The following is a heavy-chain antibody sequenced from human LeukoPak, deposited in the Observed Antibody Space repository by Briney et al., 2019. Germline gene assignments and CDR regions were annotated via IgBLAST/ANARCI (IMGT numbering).Heavy chain of an antibody. V-gene: IGHV3-74*01. CDR1: GFPFGSYW. J-gene: IGHJ3*02. CDR2: INEDGTTT. CDR3: ARARFDI. Sequence: GGSLRLSCAAYGFPFGSYWMVWVRQAPGKGLVWVSRINEDGTTTNYADSAKGRFTISRDNTEDTLYLQMNSLRAEDKAVYYCARARFDIWGQGTMVTVSS.